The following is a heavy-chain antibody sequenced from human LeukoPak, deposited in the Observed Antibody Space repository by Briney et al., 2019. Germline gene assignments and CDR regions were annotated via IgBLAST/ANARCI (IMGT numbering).Heavy chain of an antibody. J-gene: IGHJ3*02. V-gene: IGHV1-18*01. CDR2: ISAYNGNT. D-gene: IGHD3-16*02. CDR1: GYTFTSYG. CDR3: ARTPMVITFGGVIALDAFDI. Sequence: GASVKVSCKASGYTFTSYGISWVRQAPGQGLEWMGWISAYNGNTNYAQKLQGRVTMTTDTSTSTAYMELRSLRSDDTAVYYCARTPMVITFGGVIALDAFDIWGQGTMVTVSS.